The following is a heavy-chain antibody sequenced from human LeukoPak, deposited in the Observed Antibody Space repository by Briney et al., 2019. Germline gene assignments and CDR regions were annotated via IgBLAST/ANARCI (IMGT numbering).Heavy chain of an antibody. V-gene: IGHV4-59*08. CDR3: ARTVVVTAIHYFDY. D-gene: IGHD2-21*02. J-gene: IGHJ4*02. Sequence: SETLSLTCTVSGGSISSHYWSWIRQPPGKGLEWIGYIYYSGSTNYNPSLKSRVTISVDTSKNQFSLKLSSVTAADTAVYYCARTVVVTAIHYFDYWGQGTLVTVSS. CDR2: IYYSGST. CDR1: GGSISSHY.